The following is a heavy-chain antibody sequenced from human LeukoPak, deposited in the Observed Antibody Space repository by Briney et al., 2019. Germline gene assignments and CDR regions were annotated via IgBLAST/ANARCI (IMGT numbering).Heavy chain of an antibody. D-gene: IGHD1-26*01. J-gene: IGHJ3*02. CDR2: IYPGDSDT. V-gene: IGHV5-51*01. CDR1: GYSFTSYW. CDR3: AGQIVGATLFIAFDI. Sequence: PGESLKISCKGSGYSFTSYWIGWVRQMPGKGLEWMGIIYPGDSDTRYSPSFQGQVTISADKSISTAYLQWSSLKASDTAMYYCAGQIVGATLFIAFDIWGQGTMVTVSS.